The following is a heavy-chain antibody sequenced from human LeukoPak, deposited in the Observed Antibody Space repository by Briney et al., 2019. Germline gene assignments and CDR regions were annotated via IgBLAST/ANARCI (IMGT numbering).Heavy chain of an antibody. J-gene: IGHJ4*02. CDR1: GGTFSSYA. Sequence: ASVKVSCKASGGTFSSYAISWVRQAPGQGLEWMGGIIPIFGTANYAQKFQGRVTITADKSTSTAYMELSSLRSEDTAVYYCARATYYYDSSGPASFDWGQGTLVTVSS. D-gene: IGHD3-22*01. CDR3: ARATYYYDSSGPASFD. CDR2: IIPIFGTA. V-gene: IGHV1-69*06.